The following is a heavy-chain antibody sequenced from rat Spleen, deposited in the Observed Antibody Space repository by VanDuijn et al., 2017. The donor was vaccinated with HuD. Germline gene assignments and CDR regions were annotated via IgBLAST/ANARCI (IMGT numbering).Heavy chain of an antibody. J-gene: IGHJ2*01. CDR2: INYDGSTV. V-gene: IGHV5S10*01. Sequence: EVQLVESDGDIVRPGRSLKLSCAASGFIFIDYNMAWVRQAPKKGLERVATINYDGSTVHYRDSVKGRFTISRDNAKSTLYLQMDSLRSEDTATYYCATDYYSGDWGQGVMVTVSS. CDR3: ATDYYSGD. CDR1: GFIFIDYN. D-gene: IGHD1-1*01.